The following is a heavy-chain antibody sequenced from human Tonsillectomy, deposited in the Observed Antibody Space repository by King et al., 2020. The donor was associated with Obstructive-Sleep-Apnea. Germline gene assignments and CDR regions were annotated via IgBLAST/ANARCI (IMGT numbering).Heavy chain of an antibody. Sequence: QLVQSGGGLIQPGGSLRLSCAPSGFTFINYAMSWVRQAPGKGLEWVSVVSGSGGSTYYADSVRGRFTVSRDNSKKTVSLQMNTLRAEDTAVYYCVAGEAVGSFEYWGQGTLVTVSA. CDR1: GFTFINYA. CDR2: VSGSGGST. CDR3: VAGEAVGSFEY. V-gene: IGHV3-23*04. D-gene: IGHD6-19*01. J-gene: IGHJ4*02.